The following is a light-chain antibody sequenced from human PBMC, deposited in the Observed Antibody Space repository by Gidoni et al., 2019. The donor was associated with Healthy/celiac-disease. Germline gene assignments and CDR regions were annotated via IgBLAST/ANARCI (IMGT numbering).Light chain of an antibody. CDR2: EVS. Sequence: QSALTQPPSASGSPGQSVTISCPGTSSDVGGYNYVPWYQPHPGKAPKLLIYEVSTRPSGVPDRFSGSKSGNTASLTVSGLQAEDEADYYCSAYAGSNKLVFGGGTKLTVL. V-gene: IGLV2-8*01. J-gene: IGLJ3*02. CDR1: SSDVGGYNY. CDR3: SAYAGSNKLV.